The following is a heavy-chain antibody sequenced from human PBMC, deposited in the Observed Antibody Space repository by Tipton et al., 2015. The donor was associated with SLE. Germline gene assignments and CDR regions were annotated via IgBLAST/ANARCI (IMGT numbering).Heavy chain of an antibody. J-gene: IGHJ4*02. Sequence: TLSLTCSVSGGSVLSGPNSWGWIRQSPRTGLEWIGLIYYSGTTFYNPSLRSRVSISLDTPKNQFSLRLTSVTAADTAVYYCARHETSPSLLSWFRDRLARPFDYWGQGTLVTVSS. CDR2: IYYSGTT. CDR3: ARHETSPSLLSWFRDRLARPFDY. CDR1: GGSVLSGPNS. D-gene: IGHD3-10*01. V-gene: IGHV4-39*01.